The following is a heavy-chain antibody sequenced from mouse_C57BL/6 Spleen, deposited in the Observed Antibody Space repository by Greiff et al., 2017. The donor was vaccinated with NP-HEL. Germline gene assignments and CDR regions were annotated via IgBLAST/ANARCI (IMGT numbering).Heavy chain of an antibody. CDR1: GFTFSDYG. CDR3: ARGRFDY. CDR2: ISSGSSTI. V-gene: IGHV5-17*01. Sequence: EVMLVESGGGLVKPGGSLKLSCAASGFTFSDYGMHWVRQAPEKGLEWVAYISSGSSTIYDADTVKGRFTISRDNAKNTLFLQMTSRRSEDTAMYYCARGRFDYWGQGTTLTVSS. J-gene: IGHJ2*01.